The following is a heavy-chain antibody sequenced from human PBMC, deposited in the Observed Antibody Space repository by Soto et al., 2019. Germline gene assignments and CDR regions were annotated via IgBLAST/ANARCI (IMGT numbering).Heavy chain of an antibody. J-gene: IGHJ4*02. V-gene: IGHV3-33*01. CDR2: TRHDGTNK. CDR3: ARDLSGPLDY. Sequence: QVQLVESGGGVVQPGRSLRLSCATSGFTFSNYGMHWVRQAAGKGLEWVAVTRHDGTNKYYADSVKGRFTISRDNSKNTVHLQMNSLRGEDTAVYYCARDLSGPLDYWGQGTLVTVSS. CDR1: GFTFSNYG.